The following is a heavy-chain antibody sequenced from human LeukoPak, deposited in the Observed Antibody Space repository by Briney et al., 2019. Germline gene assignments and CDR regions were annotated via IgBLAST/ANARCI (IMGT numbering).Heavy chain of an antibody. CDR3: ARDWDGRTDCFDP. V-gene: IGHV1-18*01. D-gene: IGHD1-26*01. Sequence: ASVKVSCKASGYTFTTYGISWVRQAPGHGLEWMGYISGRSGDENYADNFQGSLTMTTDTSTNTAYMELGSLTSDDTAVYYCARDWDGRTDCFDPWGQGTLVTVSS. CDR1: GYTFTTYG. CDR2: ISGRSGDE. J-gene: IGHJ5*02.